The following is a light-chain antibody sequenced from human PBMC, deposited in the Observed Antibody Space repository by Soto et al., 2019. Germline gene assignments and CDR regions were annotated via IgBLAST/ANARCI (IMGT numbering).Light chain of an antibody. CDR1: QSISGW. J-gene: IGKJ1*01. Sequence: SPMTHSSPTLSVSFGDNVTITFPPSQSISGWLAWYQQKPGKAPNLLIYQASTLESGVPSRFSGSGSGTEFTLTISSLQPDDFATYHCQQHNTYSRTFGQGTKVDI. CDR3: QQHNTYSRT. CDR2: QAS. V-gene: IGKV1-5*03.